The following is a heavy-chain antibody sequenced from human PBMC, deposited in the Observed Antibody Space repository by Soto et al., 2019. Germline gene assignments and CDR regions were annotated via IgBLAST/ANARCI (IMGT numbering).Heavy chain of an antibody. V-gene: IGHV1-18*04. CDR3: TRDLAHSSHAYAY. Sequence: ASVKVSCKASGYRFKDYGINWVRQAPGQGLEWVGWIASYNDNTIYAQRLQGRVTMTTDTSTSTAYMELRSLRSDDTAVYYCTRDLAHSSHAYAYRGQGTLVKVSS. CDR1: GYRFKDYG. J-gene: IGHJ4*02. D-gene: IGHD3-16*01. CDR2: IASYNDNT.